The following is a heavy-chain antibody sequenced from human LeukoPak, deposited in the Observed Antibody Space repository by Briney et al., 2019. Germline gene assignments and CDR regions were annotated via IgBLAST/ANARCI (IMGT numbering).Heavy chain of an antibody. CDR2: INDGGST. Sequence: SETLSLTCAVYGGSFTKHQWSWIRQPPGKGLEWIGAINDGGSTNYNPSLKSRVTISVDTSKNQFSLKLSSVTAADTAVYYCARATYYYYDSSGPLGWFDPWGQGTLVTVSS. J-gene: IGHJ5*02. CDR1: GGSFTKHQ. CDR3: ARATYYYYDSSGPLGWFDP. D-gene: IGHD3-22*01. V-gene: IGHV4-34*01.